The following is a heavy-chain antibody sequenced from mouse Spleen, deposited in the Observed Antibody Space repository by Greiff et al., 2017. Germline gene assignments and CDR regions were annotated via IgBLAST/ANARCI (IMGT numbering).Heavy chain of an antibody. CDR3: ARDDYYGSSPFAY. CDR2: IYPGDGDT. CDR1: GYAFSSYW. V-gene: IGHV1-80*01. D-gene: IGHD1-1*01. J-gene: IGHJ3*01. Sequence: QVQLQQSGAELVKPGASVKISCKASGYAFSSYWMNWVKQRPGKGLEWIGQIYPGDGDTNYNGKFKGKATLTADKSSSTAYMQLSSLTSEDSAVYFCARDDYYGSSPFAYWGQGTLVTVSA.